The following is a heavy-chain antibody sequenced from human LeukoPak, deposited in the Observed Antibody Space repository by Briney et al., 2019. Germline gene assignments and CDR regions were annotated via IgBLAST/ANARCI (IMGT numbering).Heavy chain of an antibody. J-gene: IGHJ4*02. CDR1: RGTFSSYA. CDR3: ARGLQGYYDSSGYYYCDY. CDR2: IIPILGIA. V-gene: IGHV1-69*04. D-gene: IGHD3-22*01. Sequence: ASVKVSCKASRGTFSSYAISWVRQAPGQGLEWMGRIIPILGIANYAQKFQGRVTITADKSTSTAYMELSSLRSEDTAVYYCARGLQGYYDSSGYYYCDYWGQGTLVTVSS.